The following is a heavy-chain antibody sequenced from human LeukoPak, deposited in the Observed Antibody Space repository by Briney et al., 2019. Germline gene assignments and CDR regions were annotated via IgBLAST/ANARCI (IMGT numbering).Heavy chain of an antibody. D-gene: IGHD2-21*02. CDR2: ISGSGGST. CDR1: GFTFSSYG. CDR3: GKSHHVTAIDY. Sequence: TGGSLRLSCAASGFTFSSYGMTWVRQAPGKGLEWVSAISGSGGSTYYADSVKGRFTISRDNSKNTLYLQMNSLRAEDTAVYYCGKSHHVTAIDYWGQGTLVTVSS. V-gene: IGHV3-23*01. J-gene: IGHJ4*02.